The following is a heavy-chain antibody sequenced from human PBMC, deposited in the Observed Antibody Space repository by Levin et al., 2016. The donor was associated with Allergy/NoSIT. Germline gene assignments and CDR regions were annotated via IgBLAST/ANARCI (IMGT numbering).Heavy chain of an antibody. CDR3: ARDPRNGYIINGKTYYYYGMDV. D-gene: IGHD5-12*01. Sequence: GESLKISCAASGFTFSSYGMHWVRQAPGKGLEWVAIISYDGNNKHYADSVKGRFTISRDISKNTLYLQMDSLRAEDTAVYYCARDPRNGYIINGKTYYYYGMDVWGQGTTVTVSS. J-gene: IGHJ6*02. CDR1: GFTFSSYG. CDR2: ISYDGNNK. V-gene: IGHV3-30*03.